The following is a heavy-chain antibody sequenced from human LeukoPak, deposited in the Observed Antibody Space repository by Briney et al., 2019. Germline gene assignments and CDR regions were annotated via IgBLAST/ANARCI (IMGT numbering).Heavy chain of an antibody. CDR1: GFTFSRFW. Sequence: GGPLRLSCAASGFTFSRFWMHWVRQPPGKGLVWVSRIDTDGSTTTYADSVKGRFTISRDNAKNTVYLQINSLRAEDTAVYYCVTLNSFGNDYWGQGVLVTVSS. CDR2: IDTDGSTT. D-gene: IGHD5-18*01. V-gene: IGHV3-74*01. J-gene: IGHJ4*02. CDR3: VTLNSFGNDY.